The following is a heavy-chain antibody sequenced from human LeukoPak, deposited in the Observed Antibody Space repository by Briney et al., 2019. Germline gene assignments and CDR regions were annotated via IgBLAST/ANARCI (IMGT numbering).Heavy chain of an antibody. CDR1: GFTFSSYS. D-gene: IGHD6-19*01. J-gene: IGHJ6*02. CDR3: ARDTPYCCSWYVDYYYYYGMDV. CDR2: ISSSSSYI. Sequence: GGSLRLSCAASGFTFSSYSMNWVRQAPGKGLEWVSSISSSSSYIYYADSVKGRFTIPRDNAKNSLCLQMNSLRAEDTAVYYCARDTPYCCSWYVDYYYYYGMDVWGQGTTVTVSS. V-gene: IGHV3-21*01.